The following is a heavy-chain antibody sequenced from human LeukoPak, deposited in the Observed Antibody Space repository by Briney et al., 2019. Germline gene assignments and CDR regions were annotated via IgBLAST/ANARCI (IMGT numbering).Heavy chain of an antibody. CDR2: IYYSGST. CDR3: ARDQRSGYSGYDYYYYYMDV. Sequence: SETLSLTCTVSGGSISSYYWSWIRQPPGKGLEWIGYIYYSGSTNYNPSLKSRVTISVDTSKNQFSLKVSSVTAADTAVYYCARDQRSGYSGYDYYYYYMDVWGKGTTVTVSS. J-gene: IGHJ6*03. V-gene: IGHV4-59*12. D-gene: IGHD5-12*01. CDR1: GGSISSYY.